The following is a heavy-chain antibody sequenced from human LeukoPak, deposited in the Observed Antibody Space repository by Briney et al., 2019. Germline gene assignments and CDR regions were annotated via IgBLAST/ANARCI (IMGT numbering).Heavy chain of an antibody. CDR2: INPNSGGT. J-gene: IGHJ6*02. CDR3: ARTIDVTTYYGMDV. Sequence: ASVKVSCKASGYTFTGYYMHWVRQAPGQGLEWMGWINPNSGGTNYAQKFQGRVTMTRDTSISTAYMELSRLGSDDTAVYYCARTIDVTTYYGMDVWGQGTTVTVSS. V-gene: IGHV1-2*02. D-gene: IGHD4-17*01. CDR1: GYTFTGYY.